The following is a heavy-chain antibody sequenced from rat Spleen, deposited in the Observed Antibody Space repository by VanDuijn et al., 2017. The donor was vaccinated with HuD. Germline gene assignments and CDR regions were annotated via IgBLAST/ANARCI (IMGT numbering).Heavy chain of an antibody. CDR2: ISYRGSI. Sequence: EVQLQESGPGLVKPSQSLSLTCSVTGFSITSYYWGWIRKFPGNKMEWIGHISYRGSISYNLSLKSRISITRDTSKNQFFLQLNSLTTEDTGTYFCARPANYGGGYYFDYWGQGVMVTVSS. V-gene: IGHV3-1*01. D-gene: IGHD1-11*01. CDR3: ARPANYGGGYYFDY. J-gene: IGHJ2*01. CDR1: GFSITSYY.